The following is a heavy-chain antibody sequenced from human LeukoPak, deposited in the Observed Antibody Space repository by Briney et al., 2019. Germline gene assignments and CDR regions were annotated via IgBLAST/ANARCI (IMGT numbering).Heavy chain of an antibody. J-gene: IGHJ4*02. CDR1: GFTFSSYA. Sequence: PGGSLRLSCAASGFTFSSYAMSWVRQAPGKGLEWVSAISGSGGSTYYADSVKGRFTISRDNAKNFLYLQMNGLRAEDTAVYYCARTYYDILTGYNPYFDYWGQGVLVTVSS. V-gene: IGHV3-23*01. D-gene: IGHD3-9*01. CDR2: ISGSGGST. CDR3: ARTYYDILTGYNPYFDY.